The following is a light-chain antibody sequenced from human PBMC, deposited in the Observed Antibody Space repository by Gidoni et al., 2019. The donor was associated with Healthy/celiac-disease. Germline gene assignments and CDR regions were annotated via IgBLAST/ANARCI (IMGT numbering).Light chain of an antibody. CDR3: MQALQTPLT. V-gene: IGKV2-28*01. J-gene: IGKJ4*01. Sequence: DIVMTQSPLCRPVTPGQPASISCRSSQSLLHSNGYNYLVWYLQKTGQSPQLLLSFGATLSSGVPARFSGSGSGTDFTLKISRVEAEDVGVYYCMQALQTPLTFGGGTKVEIK. CDR2: FGA. CDR1: QSLLHSNGYNY.